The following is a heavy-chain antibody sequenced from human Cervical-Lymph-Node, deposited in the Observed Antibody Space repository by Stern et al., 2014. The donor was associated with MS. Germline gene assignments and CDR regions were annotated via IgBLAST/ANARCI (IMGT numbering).Heavy chain of an antibody. Sequence: QLQLQESGPGLVKPSETLSLTCTVSGGSISSYYWRWIRQPPGKGLEWIGYIYYSGSTNYNPSLKSRVTISVDTSKNQFSLKLSSVTAADTAVYHCARDSGSYFDYWGQGTLVTVSS. J-gene: IGHJ4*02. CDR3: ARDSGSYFDY. CDR2: IYYSGST. D-gene: IGHD3-10*01. CDR1: GGSISSYY. V-gene: IGHV4-59*01.